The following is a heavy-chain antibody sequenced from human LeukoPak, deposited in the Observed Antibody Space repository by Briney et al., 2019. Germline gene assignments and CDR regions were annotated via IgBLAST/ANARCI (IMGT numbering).Heavy chain of an antibody. CDR2: ISGSGGST. D-gene: IGHD3-22*01. CDR1: GFTFSSYA. Sequence: GGSLRLSCAASGFTFSSYAMSWVRQAPGKGLEWVSAISGSGGSTYYADSVKGRFTISRDNSKNTLYLQMNSRRAEDTAVYYCAKQSIVVVITGIDYWGQGTLVTVSS. J-gene: IGHJ4*02. V-gene: IGHV3-23*01. CDR3: AKQSIVVVITGIDY.